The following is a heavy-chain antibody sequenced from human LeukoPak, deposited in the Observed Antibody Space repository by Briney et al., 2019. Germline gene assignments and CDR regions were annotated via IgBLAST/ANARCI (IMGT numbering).Heavy chain of an antibody. Sequence: GGSLRLSCTASGFTFGDYAMNWVRQAPGKGLEWVSYISSSGSTIYYADSVKGRFTISRDNAKNSLYLQMNSLRAEDTAVYYCAREVGATSSYFDYWGQGTLVTVSS. V-gene: IGHV3-48*03. D-gene: IGHD1-26*01. CDR1: GFTFGDYA. CDR3: AREVGATSSYFDY. J-gene: IGHJ4*02. CDR2: ISSSGSTI.